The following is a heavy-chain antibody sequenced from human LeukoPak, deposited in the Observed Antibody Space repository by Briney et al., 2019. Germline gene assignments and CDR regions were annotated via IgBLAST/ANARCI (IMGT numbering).Heavy chain of an antibody. CDR3: ARGDADRSGWYFASFDY. CDR2: IKQDGSEK. CDR1: GFTFSSYW. Sequence: GGSLRLSCAASGFTFSSYWMSWVRQAPGKGLEWVANIKQDGSEKYYVDSVKGRFTISRDNSKNTLYLQMNSLRAEDTAVYYCARGDADRSGWYFASFDYWGQGTLVTVSS. J-gene: IGHJ4*02. D-gene: IGHD6-19*01. V-gene: IGHV3-7*01.